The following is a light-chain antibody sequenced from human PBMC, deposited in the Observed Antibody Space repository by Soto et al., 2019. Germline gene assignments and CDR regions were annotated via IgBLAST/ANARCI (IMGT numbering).Light chain of an antibody. CDR1: QGVWSN. CDR3: QQYDNRSPLT. CDR2: GAS. J-gene: IGKJ4*01. V-gene: IGKV3-15*01. Sequence: EVVMTQFPATLSVSPGGRATLSCRASQGVWSNLAWYQQKPGQAPRLLIYGASTRATGVPAKFSGSGSGTEFTLTISSLQTEDFGVYYCQQYDNRSPLTFGGGTKVEI.